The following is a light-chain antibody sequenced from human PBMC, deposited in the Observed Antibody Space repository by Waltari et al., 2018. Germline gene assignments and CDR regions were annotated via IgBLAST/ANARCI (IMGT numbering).Light chain of an antibody. J-gene: IGLJ3*02. CDR3: QVWDGSNDLWV. CDR2: DDS. CDR1: ILRVTT. V-gene: IGLV3-21*02. Sequence: SVVLIQPPSVSVAPGQTATITCGAHILRVTTVPWYQQKPGQAPLLVISDDSDRPSGIPERLSGSNSGNTATLTIDRAEAGDEVDYYCQVWDGSNDLWVFGGGTKLTVL.